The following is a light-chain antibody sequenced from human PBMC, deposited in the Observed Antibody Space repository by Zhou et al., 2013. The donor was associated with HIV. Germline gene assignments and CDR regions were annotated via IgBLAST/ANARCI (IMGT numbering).Light chain of an antibody. CDR2: AAS. Sequence: DIQLTQSPSFLSASVGDKVTITCRASQGIGNYLAWYQQTAGKAPKLLIYAASTLQSGVPSRFSGSGSGTDFTLTISSLQPEDFATYYCQQSYSTPYTFGQGTKLEIK. CDR1: QGIGNY. J-gene: IGKJ2*01. CDR3: QQSYSTPYT. V-gene: IGKV1-39*01.